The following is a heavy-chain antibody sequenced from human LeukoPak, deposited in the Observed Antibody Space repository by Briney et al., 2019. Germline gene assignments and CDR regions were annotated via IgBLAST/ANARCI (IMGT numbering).Heavy chain of an antibody. CDR1: GYSISSGYY. V-gene: IGHV4-38-2*01. CDR3: ASASHSIYYYYMDV. Sequence: PSETLSLTCAVSGYSISSGYYWGWIRQPPGKGLEWIGNIYHSGSTYYNPSLKSRVTISVDTSKNQFSLKLSSVTAADTAVYYCASASHSIYYYYMDVWGKGTTVTVSS. J-gene: IGHJ6*03. D-gene: IGHD3-3*02. CDR2: IYHSGST.